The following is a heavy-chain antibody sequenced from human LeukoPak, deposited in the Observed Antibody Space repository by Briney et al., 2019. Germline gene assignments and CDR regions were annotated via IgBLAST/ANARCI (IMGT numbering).Heavy chain of an antibody. CDR2: IYPGDSDT. D-gene: IGHD2-15*01. J-gene: IGHJ4*02. V-gene: IGHV5-51*01. CDR3: ARQRYCSGGSCYSKVNDY. Sequence: GEXLKISCKGSGYRFTSYWIGWARQMPGKGLEWMGIIYPGDSDTRYSPSFQGQVTISADKSISTAYLQWSSLKASDTAMYYCARQRYCSGGSCYSKVNDYWGQGTLVTVSS. CDR1: GYRFTSYW.